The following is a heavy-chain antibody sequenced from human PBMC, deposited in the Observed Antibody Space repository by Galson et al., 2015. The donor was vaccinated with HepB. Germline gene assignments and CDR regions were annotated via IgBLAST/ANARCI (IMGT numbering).Heavy chain of an antibody. D-gene: IGHD5-18*01. CDR2: IYYSGST. J-gene: IGHJ6*02. CDR3: ARDYVVTAMDSYYYYGMDV. CDR1: GGSISSGGYY. Sequence: TLSLTCTVSGGSISSGGYYWSWIRQHPGKGLEWIGYIYYSGSTYYNPSLKSRVTISVDTSKNQFSLKLSSVTAADTAVYYCARDYVVTAMDSYYYYGMDVWSQGTTVTVPS. V-gene: IGHV4-31*03.